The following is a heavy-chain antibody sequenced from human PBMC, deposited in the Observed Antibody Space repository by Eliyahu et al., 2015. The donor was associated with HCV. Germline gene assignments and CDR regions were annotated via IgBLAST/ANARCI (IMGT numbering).Heavy chain of an antibody. Sequence: QVQLQESGPGLVKPSETLSLTCTVSGGSITTYXWSWXRQPPGKGLEWIGYIHYRGSTNYNPSLKSRVTISVDTSKNQFSLNLTSVTAADTAMYYCASGGGGIAVTGTGGWFDPWGQGTLVTVSS. CDR3: ASGGGGIAVTGTGGWFDP. J-gene: IGHJ5*02. V-gene: IGHV4-59*01. CDR2: IHYRGST. D-gene: IGHD6-19*01. CDR1: GGSITTYX.